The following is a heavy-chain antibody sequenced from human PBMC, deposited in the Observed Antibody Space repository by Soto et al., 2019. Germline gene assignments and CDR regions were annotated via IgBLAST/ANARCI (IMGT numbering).Heavy chain of an antibody. V-gene: IGHV3-23*01. D-gene: IGHD3-10*01. J-gene: IGHJ2*01. CDR1: GLTFSRFA. CDR3: AKDKGPGSYTNWYFEV. CDR2: IHGSGAIT. Sequence: EVQVLQSGGGLVQPGGSLRLSCAASGLTFSRFAMSWVRQAPGKGLEWVATIHGSGAITNYADSVRGRFTISRDNSKDTMYLQLNTLRVEDTAVYYCAKDKGPGSYTNWYFEVWGRGTLVTVSS.